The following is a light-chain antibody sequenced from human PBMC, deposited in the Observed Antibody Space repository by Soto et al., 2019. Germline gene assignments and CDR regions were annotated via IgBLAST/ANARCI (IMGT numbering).Light chain of an antibody. V-gene: IGKV3-11*01. CDR3: QQRSNWPPIT. J-gene: IGKJ5*01. CDR2: DAS. Sequence: EIVWTQYPATLSLSPGERATLSCRASQSVRKYLSWYQQKPGQAPMLLIYDASNRATGIPARFSGSGSGTDFTLTISSLEPEDFAVYYCQQRSNWPPITVGPGTRLEIK. CDR1: QSVRKY.